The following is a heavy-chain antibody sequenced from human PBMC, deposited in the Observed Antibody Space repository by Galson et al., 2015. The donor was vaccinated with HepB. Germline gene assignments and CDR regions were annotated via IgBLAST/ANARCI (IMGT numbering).Heavy chain of an antibody. CDR1: GFTFSSYW. J-gene: IGHJ5*02. CDR2: IKQDGSEK. CDR3: ARDLPPGGWYIEGFWFDP. D-gene: IGHD6-19*01. Sequence: SLRLSCAASGFTFSSYWMSWVRQAPGKGLEWVANIKQDGSEKYYVDSVKGRFTISRDNAKNSLYLQMNSLRAEDTAVYYCARDLPPGGWYIEGFWFDPWGQGTLVTVSS. V-gene: IGHV3-7*03.